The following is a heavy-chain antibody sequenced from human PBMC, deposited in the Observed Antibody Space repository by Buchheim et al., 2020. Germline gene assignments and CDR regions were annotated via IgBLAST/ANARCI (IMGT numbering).Heavy chain of an antibody. CDR2: ISSSSSTI. D-gene: IGHD4-17*01. J-gene: IGHJ5*02. V-gene: IGHV3-48*02. CDR3: ARYHGNDYGDYPIGNWFDP. Sequence: EVQLVESGGGLVQPGGSLRLSCAASGFTFSSYSMNWVRQAPGKGLEWVSYISSSSSTIYYADSVKGRFTISRDNAKNSLYLQMNSLRDEETAVYYCARYHGNDYGDYPIGNWFDPWGQGTL. CDR1: GFTFSSYS.